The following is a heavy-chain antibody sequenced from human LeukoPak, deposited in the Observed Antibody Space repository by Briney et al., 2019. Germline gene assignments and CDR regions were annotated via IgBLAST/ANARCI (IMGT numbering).Heavy chain of an antibody. CDR2: IYPGDSDT. D-gene: IGHD3-16*01. Sequence: GESLKISCKASGYNFLDYWIHWVRQMPGKGLEWMGIIYPGDSDTRYSSSFQGQVSISVDKSSSTAYLQWSSLKASDTAMYYCARHEGGGLFDYWGQGTLVTVSS. CDR3: ARHEGGGLFDY. J-gene: IGHJ4*02. CDR1: GYNFLDYW. V-gene: IGHV5-51*01.